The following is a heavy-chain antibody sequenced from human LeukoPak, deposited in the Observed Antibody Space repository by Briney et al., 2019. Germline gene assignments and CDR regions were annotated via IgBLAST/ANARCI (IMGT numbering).Heavy chain of an antibody. Sequence: SETLSFTCTVSGGSISGYYWSWIRQPPGKGLEWIGYIYSSGSTNYNPSLKSRVTISVDTSKNQFSLKLSSVTAADTAVYYCARDGDTSGFDYWGQGTLVTVSS. CDR1: GGSISGYY. V-gene: IGHV4-59*01. J-gene: IGHJ4*02. CDR2: IYSSGST. D-gene: IGHD3-22*01. CDR3: ARDGDTSGFDY.